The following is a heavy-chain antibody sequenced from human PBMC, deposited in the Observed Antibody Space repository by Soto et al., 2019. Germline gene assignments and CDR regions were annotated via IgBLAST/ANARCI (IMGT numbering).Heavy chain of an antibody. D-gene: IGHD4-17*01. V-gene: IGHV4-31*03. J-gene: IGHJ6*02. CDR3: ARDPYGDYLQPTYGMDV. CDR1: GGSISSGDYY. Sequence: QVQLQESGPGLVKPSQTLSLTCTVSGGSISSGDYYWSWIRQHPGKGLEWIGYIYYSGSTYYNPSLKSRVTISVDTSKNQFSLKLSSVTAADTAVYYCARDPYGDYLQPTYGMDVWGQGTTVTVSS. CDR2: IYYSGST.